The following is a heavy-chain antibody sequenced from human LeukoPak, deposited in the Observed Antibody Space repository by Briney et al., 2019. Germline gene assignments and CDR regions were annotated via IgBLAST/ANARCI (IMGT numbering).Heavy chain of an antibody. CDR1: GFTFDDYG. D-gene: IGHD1-7*01. Sequence: PGGSLRLSCAASGFTFDDYGMHWVRQAPGKGLEWLSLITWDGRSAYYADSVRGRFSISRDNAKKSLYLQMNSLRAEDTAVYYCAKDERNWNYNLASQTYDWGQGTLVTVSS. CDR3: AKDERNWNYNLASQTYD. V-gene: IGHV3-43D*03. J-gene: IGHJ4*02. CDR2: ITWDGRSA.